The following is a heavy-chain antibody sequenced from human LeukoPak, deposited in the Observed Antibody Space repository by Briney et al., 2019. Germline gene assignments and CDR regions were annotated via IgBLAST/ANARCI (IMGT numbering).Heavy chain of an antibody. J-gene: IGHJ4*02. V-gene: IGHV3-21*01. CDR3: ARHWDYGVGY. CDR2: ISSSSSYI. Sequence: GGSLRLSCAASGFTFSSYSMSWVRQAPGKGLEWVSSISSSSSYIYYADSVKGRFTISRDNAKNSLYLQMNRLRAEDTGVYYCARHWDYGVGYWGQGTLVTVSS. CDR1: GFTFSSYS. D-gene: IGHD4-17*01.